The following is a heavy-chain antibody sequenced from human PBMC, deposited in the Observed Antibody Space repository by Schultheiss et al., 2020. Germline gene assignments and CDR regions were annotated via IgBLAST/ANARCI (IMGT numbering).Heavy chain of an antibody. D-gene: IGHD6-19*01. Sequence: GGSLRLSCAESGFTYSRSAMHWVRQAPGKGLEWVAVIWYDGSNKYYADSVKGRFTISRDNSKNTLYLQMNSLRAEDTAVYYCAKVPVAKAVAALAPLDYWGQGTLVTVSS. CDR2: IWYDGSNK. CDR1: GFTYSRSA. J-gene: IGHJ4*02. CDR3: AKVPVAKAVAALAPLDY. V-gene: IGHV3-30*02.